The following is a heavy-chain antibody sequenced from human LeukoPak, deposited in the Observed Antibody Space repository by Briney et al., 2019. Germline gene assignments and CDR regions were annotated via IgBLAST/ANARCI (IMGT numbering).Heavy chain of an antibody. CDR2: ISAYNGNT. Sequence: ASVKVSCKASGYTVTSYGINWIRQPPGQGLEWMGCISAYNGNTNYAQKLQGRVTMTTDTSTSTAYMELRSLRSDDTAVYYCARVTGLRFLEWFSPGNLDYWGQGTLVTVSS. D-gene: IGHD3-3*01. J-gene: IGHJ4*02. V-gene: IGHV1-18*01. CDR3: ARVTGLRFLEWFSPGNLDY. CDR1: GYTVTSYG.